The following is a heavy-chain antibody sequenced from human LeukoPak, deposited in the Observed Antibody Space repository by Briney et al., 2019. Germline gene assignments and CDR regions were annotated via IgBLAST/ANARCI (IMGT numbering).Heavy chain of an antibody. CDR1: GGPISSGGFS. CDR2: IFQSGSP. D-gene: IGHD1-26*01. V-gene: IGHV4-30-2*01. J-gene: IGHJ3*01. CDR3: ARDRAGLGLFDF. Sequence: SETLSLTRTVSGGPISSGGFSWTWIRQPPGKGLEWIGYIFQSGSPSYNPSLRSRVTISVDTSTNQFSLRLNSVTAADTAIYYCARDRAGLGLFDFWGQGAMVIVFS.